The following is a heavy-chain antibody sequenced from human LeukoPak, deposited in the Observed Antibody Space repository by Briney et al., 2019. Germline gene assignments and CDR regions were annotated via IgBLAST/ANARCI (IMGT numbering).Heavy chain of an antibody. CDR2: IYYSGST. Sequence: SETLSLTCTVSGGSISSYYWSWIRQPPGKGLEWIGYIYYSGSTNYNPSLKSRVTISVDTSKNQFPLKLSSVTAADTAVYYCANGVVPTGDYFDYWGQGTLVTVSS. CDR1: GGSISSYY. D-gene: IGHD2-2*01. CDR3: ANGVVPTGDYFDY. V-gene: IGHV4-59*01. J-gene: IGHJ4*02.